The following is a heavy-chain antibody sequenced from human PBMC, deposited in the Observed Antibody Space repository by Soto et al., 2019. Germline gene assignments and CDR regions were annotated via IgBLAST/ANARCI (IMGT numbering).Heavy chain of an antibody. Sequence: QLQLQEAGPGLVKPSETLSLTCTVSGDSVSSDSYYWSWIRQPPGQALEWIGYISHSGSTSYNPSLQSRVTISINTSKNQFSLNLTSVTAADTAMYYCAREGGVLRLSNWLDPWGQGTLVTVSS. CDR1: GDSVSSDSYY. CDR2: ISHSGST. V-gene: IGHV4-61*01. J-gene: IGHJ5*02. CDR3: AREGGVLRLSNWLDP. D-gene: IGHD3-3*01.